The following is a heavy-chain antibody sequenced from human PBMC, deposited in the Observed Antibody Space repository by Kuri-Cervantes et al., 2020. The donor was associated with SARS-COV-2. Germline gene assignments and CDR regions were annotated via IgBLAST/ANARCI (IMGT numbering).Heavy chain of an antibody. CDR2: IKSKTDGGTT. D-gene: IGHD3-22*01. Sequence: GESLKISCAASGFTFSNAWMSWVRQAPGKGLEWVGSIKSKTDGGTTDYAAPVKGRFTISRDDSKNTLHLQMNSLKTEDTAVYYCTTETSDSSGYYCSLTEYSRFDPWGQGTLVTVSS. CDR3: TTETSDSSGYYCSLTEYSRFDP. J-gene: IGHJ5*02. CDR1: GFTFSNAW. V-gene: IGHV3-15*01.